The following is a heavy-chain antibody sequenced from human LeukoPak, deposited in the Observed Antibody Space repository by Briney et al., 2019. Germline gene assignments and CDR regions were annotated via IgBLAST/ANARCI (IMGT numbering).Heavy chain of an antibody. V-gene: IGHV3-20*04. D-gene: IGHD3-10*01. CDR1: GFTFDDYG. J-gene: IGHJ4*02. CDR2: INWNGGST. Sequence: GGSLRLSCAASGFTFDDYGTSWVRQAPGKGLEWVSGINWNGGSTGYADSVKGRFTISRDNAKNSLYLQMNSLRAEDTALYYCARISGSGIIYPSPFDYWGQGTLVTVSS. CDR3: ARISGSGIIYPSPFDY.